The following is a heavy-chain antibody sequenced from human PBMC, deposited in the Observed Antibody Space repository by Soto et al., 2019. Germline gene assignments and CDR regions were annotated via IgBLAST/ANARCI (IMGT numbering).Heavy chain of an antibody. CDR1: GYTFTSYY. V-gene: IGHV1-46*01. CDR3: AREWCSNTGCAGVDY. Sequence: ASVKVSCKASGYTFTSYYMHWVRQAPGQGLEWMGIINPSGGSTSYAQKFQGRVTMTRDTSTSTVYMELRSLTSDDTAVYYCAREWCSNTGCAGVDYWGQGTLVTVSS. J-gene: IGHJ4*02. CDR2: INPSGGST. D-gene: IGHD2-2*01.